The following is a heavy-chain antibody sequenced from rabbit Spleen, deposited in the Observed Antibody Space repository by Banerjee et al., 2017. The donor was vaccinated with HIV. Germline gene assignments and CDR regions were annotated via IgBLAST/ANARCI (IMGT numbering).Heavy chain of an antibody. CDR3: ARDLAGVIGWNFNL. D-gene: IGHD4-1*01. V-gene: IGHV1S40*01. Sequence: QSLEESGGDLVKPGASLTLTCTASGFSFSSSYYMCWVRQAPGKGLEWIGCIYTGGSGSTYYASWAKGRFTVSSTSSTTVPLQMTSLTAADTATYFCARDLAGVIGWNFNLWGPGTLVTVS. J-gene: IGHJ4*01. CDR2: IYTGGSGST. CDR1: GFSFSSSYY.